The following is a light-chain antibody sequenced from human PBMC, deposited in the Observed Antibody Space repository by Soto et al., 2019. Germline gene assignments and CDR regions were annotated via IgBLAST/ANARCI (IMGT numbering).Light chain of an antibody. J-gene: IGLJ1*01. CDR3: ISYASINTYV. CDR2: DVT. V-gene: IGLV2-14*01. Sequence: QSAPTQPAYLSGSPGQSITISCTGTSSDVGGYDYVSWYQQHPGKAPKLMIYDVTNQPSGVSNRFSGSKSGNTASLTISGLQAEDEADYYCISYASINTYVFGTGTKVTVL. CDR1: SSDVGGYDY.